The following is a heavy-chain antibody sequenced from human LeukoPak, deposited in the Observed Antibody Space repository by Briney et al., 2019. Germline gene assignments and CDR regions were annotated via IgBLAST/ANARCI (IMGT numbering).Heavy chain of an antibody. D-gene: IGHD3-10*01. CDR2: IRSKANSYAT. CDR1: GFTFSGSA. Sequence: GGSLRLSCAASGFTFSGSAMHWLRQASGQGLEWVGRIRSKANSYATAYAASVKGRFTISRDDSKNTAYLQMNSLKTEDTAVYYCTGALLWFGELSNYYYYYGMDVWGKGTTVTVSS. V-gene: IGHV3-73*01. CDR3: TGALLWFGELSNYYYYYGMDV. J-gene: IGHJ6*04.